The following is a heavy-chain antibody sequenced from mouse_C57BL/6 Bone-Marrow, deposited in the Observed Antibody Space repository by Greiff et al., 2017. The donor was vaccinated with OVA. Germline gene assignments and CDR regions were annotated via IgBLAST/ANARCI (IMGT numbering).Heavy chain of an antibody. Sequence: VQLQQSGAELARPGASVKLCCKASGYTFTSYGISWVKQRTGQGLEWIGEIYPRSGNTYYNEKFKGKATLTADKSSSTAYMELRSLTSEDSAVYFCARRRDIFAYWGQGTLVTVSA. D-gene: IGHD3-2*01. CDR3: ARRRDIFAY. CDR2: IYPRSGNT. CDR1: GYTFTSYG. J-gene: IGHJ3*01. V-gene: IGHV1-81*01.